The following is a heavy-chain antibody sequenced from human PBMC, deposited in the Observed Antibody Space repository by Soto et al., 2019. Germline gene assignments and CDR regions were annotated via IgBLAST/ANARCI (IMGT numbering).Heavy chain of an antibody. D-gene: IGHD6-13*01. CDR1: GFSLSTREVG. CDR2: IYWDDDE. CDR3: AHRSYSLYGGEDAFDI. V-gene: IGHV2-5*02. Sequence: QITLKESGPPLVKPTQTLTLTCTFSGFSLSTREVGVGWIRQPPGKALEWLALIYWDDDERYSPSLKSRLTITKDTAKNQVVLRMTNLDPVNTATYYCAHRSYSLYGGEDAFDIWGQGTMVTVSS. J-gene: IGHJ3*02.